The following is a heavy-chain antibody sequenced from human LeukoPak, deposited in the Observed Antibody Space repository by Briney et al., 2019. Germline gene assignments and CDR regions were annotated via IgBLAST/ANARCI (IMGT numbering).Heavy chain of an antibody. CDR2: ISGSGGST. CDR3: AKASGGWYGGH. CDR1: GFTFSSYA. Sequence: GGSLRLSCAASGFTFSSYAMSWVRQAPGKGLEWVSVISGSGGSTYYADSVKGRFTISRDNSKNTLYLQKNSLRAEDTAVYYCAKASGGWYGGHWGQGTLVTVSS. D-gene: IGHD6-19*01. J-gene: IGHJ4*02. V-gene: IGHV3-23*01.